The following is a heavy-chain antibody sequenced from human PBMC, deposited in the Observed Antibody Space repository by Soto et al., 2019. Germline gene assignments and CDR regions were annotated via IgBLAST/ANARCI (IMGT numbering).Heavy chain of an antibody. D-gene: IGHD3-9*01. V-gene: IGHV3-30*18. CDR3: AKVDRAAYYYYGMDV. CDR2: ISYDGSNK. CDR1: GFTFSSYG. Sequence: GGSLRLSCAASGFTFSSYGMHWVRQAPGKGLEWVAVISYDGSNKYYADSVKGRFTISRDNSKNTLYLQMNSLRAEDTAVYYCAKVDRAAYYYYGMDVWGQGTTVTVSS. J-gene: IGHJ6*02.